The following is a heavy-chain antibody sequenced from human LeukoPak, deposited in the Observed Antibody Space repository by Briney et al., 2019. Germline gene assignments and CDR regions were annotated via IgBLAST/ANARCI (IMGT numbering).Heavy chain of an antibody. Sequence: GSLRLSCAASGFTFSSYGMHWVRQAPGKGPEWVANIKQDGSEKYYVDSVKGRFTISRDNAKNSLYLQMNSLRAEDTAVYYCARDAGSTSATYYYYGMDVWGQGTTVTVSS. J-gene: IGHJ6*02. CDR1: GFTFSSYG. CDR2: IKQDGSEK. D-gene: IGHD2-2*01. V-gene: IGHV3-7*01. CDR3: ARDAGSTSATYYYYGMDV.